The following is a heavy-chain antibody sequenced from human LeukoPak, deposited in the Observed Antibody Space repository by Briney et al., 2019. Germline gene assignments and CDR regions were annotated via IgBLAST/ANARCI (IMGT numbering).Heavy chain of an antibody. CDR1: GGTFSSYA. V-gene: IGHV1-69*13. D-gene: IGHD3-22*01. Sequence: ASVKVSCKASGGTFSSYAISWVRQAPGQGLEWMGGIIPIFGTANYAQKFQGRVTITADESTSTAYMELSSLRSEDTAVYYCARCRVYYDSSDYTPTYAFDIWGQGTMVTVSS. CDR3: ARCRVYYDSSDYTPTYAFDI. J-gene: IGHJ3*02. CDR2: IIPIFGTA.